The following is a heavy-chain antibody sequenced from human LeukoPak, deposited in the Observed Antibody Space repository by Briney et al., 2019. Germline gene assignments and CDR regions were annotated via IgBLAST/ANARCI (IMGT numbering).Heavy chain of an antibody. V-gene: IGHV3-11*01. CDR1: RFTFSDYY. Sequence: GGSLRLSCAASRFTFSDYYMSWIRQAPGKGLEWVSYISSSGSTIYYADSVKGRFTISRDNAKNSLYLQMNSLRAEDTAVYYCARDVCSGGSCYLGYGMDVWGQGTTVTVSS. CDR2: ISSSGSTI. J-gene: IGHJ6*02. D-gene: IGHD2-15*01. CDR3: ARDVCSGGSCYLGYGMDV.